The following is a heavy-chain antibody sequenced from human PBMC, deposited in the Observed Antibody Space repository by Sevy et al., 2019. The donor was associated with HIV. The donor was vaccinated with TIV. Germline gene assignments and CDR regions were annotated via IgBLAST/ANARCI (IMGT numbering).Heavy chain of an antibody. CDR1: GFNLENFW. CDR2: IRQDGSEI. J-gene: IGHJ4*02. Sequence: GGSLRLSCVASGFNLENFWMNWVRQAPGKGLEWVANIRQDGSEIYYVASVKGRFTISRDNARNLVYPQMNSLRVEDTALYYCVRAIQSDGSFWGQGALVTVSS. D-gene: IGHD6-19*01. CDR3: VRAIQSDGSF. V-gene: IGHV3-7*01.